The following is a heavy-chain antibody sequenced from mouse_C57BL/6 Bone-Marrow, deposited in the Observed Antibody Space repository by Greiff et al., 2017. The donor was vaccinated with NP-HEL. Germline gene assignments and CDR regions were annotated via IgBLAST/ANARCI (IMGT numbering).Heavy chain of an antibody. CDR3: ARKRAMDY. CDR2: ISSGSSTI. CDR1: GFTFSDYG. Sequence: EVKLMESGGGLVKPGGSLKLSCAASGFTFSDYGMHWVRQAPEKGLAWVAYISSGSSTIYYAATVKGRFTISRDNAKNTLFLQMTSLRSEDTAMYYCARKRAMDYWGQGTSVTVSS. V-gene: IGHV5-17*01. J-gene: IGHJ4*01.